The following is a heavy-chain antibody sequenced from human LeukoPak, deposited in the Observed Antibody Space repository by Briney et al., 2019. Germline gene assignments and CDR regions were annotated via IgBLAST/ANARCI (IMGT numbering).Heavy chain of an antibody. CDR1: GYIFTNYG. CDR3: ARDGNDVMDY. Sequence: ASVKVSCKASGYIFTNYGISRVRQAPGQGLEWVGWISGYNDNAHYAQKLQGRVTMTRETSTSTVYMELRSLSSDDTAIYYCARDGNDVMDYWGQGTLVTVSS. D-gene: IGHD1-1*01. V-gene: IGHV1-18*01. CDR2: ISGYNDNA. J-gene: IGHJ4*02.